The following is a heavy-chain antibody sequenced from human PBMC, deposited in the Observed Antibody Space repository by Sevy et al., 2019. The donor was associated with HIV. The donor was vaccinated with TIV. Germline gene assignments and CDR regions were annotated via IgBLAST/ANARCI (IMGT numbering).Heavy chain of an antibody. CDR3: VKEGGGGGGDH. J-gene: IGHJ4*02. V-gene: IGHV3-30*02. CDR2: IQYDGSNK. CDR1: GFSFSSYG. D-gene: IGHD3-16*01. Sequence: GGSLRHSCAASGFSFSSYGMHWVRQAPGKGLEWMSYIQYDGSNKDYADSVKGRFTISRDNSKNTLYLQMNSLRVEDTAVFYCVKEGGGGGGDHWGQGTLVTVSS.